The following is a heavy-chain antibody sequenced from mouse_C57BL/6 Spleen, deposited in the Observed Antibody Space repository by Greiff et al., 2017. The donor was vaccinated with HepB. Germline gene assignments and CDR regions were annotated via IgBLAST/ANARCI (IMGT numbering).Heavy chain of an antibody. Sequence: QVQLQQSGAELVKPGASVKISCKASGYAFSSYWMNWVKQRPGKGLEWIGQIYPGDGDTNYNGKFTGKATLTAAKSSSTAYMQLSILTSEDSAVYFCAMLPPYAMDYWGQGTSVTVSS. D-gene: IGHD2-12*01. CDR1: GYAFSSYW. V-gene: IGHV1-80*01. CDR2: IYPGDGDT. J-gene: IGHJ4*01. CDR3: AMLPPYAMDY.